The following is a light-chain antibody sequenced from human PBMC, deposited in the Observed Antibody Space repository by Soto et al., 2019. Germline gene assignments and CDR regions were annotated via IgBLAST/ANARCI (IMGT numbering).Light chain of an antibody. CDR2: AAS. CDR3: QQSYNSPQT. Sequence: DIQMTQSPSSLSASVGDEVTITCRASQTIMTYLNWYQLKPGKPPRLLTYAASSLQSGVPSRFSGSGSGTDFTLTISSXQPEDFATYTCQQSYNSPQTFGQGTKVDTK. CDR1: QTIMTY. J-gene: IGKJ1*01. V-gene: IGKV1-39*01.